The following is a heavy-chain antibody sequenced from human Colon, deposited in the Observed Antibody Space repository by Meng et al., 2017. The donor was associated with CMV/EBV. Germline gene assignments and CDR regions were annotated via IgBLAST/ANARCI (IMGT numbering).Heavy chain of an antibody. CDR3: ARDKVKYGTVFYPYGMDV. J-gene: IGHJ6*02. D-gene: IGHD3/OR15-3a*01. V-gene: IGHV1-18*01. Sequence: ASVMVSCKTSGYTFDSYGFTWVRQAPGQGLEWMGWISAYNGNTKYAQKFQGRVTMTTDTSTSTAYMELRSLRSYDTAVYYCARDKVKYGTVFYPYGMDVWGQGPTVTVSS. CDR2: ISAYNGNT. CDR1: GYTFDSYG.